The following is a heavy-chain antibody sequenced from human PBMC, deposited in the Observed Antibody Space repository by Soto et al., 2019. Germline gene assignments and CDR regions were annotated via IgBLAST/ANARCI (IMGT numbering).Heavy chain of an antibody. CDR3: ARDPLPTVAHPHPLAWDV. V-gene: IGHV3-21*01. J-gene: IGHJ6*04. D-gene: IGHD4-17*01. CDR1: GFTFSSYS. Sequence: GGSLRLSCAASGFTFSSYSMNWVRQAPGKGLEWVSSISSSSSYIYYADSVKGRFTISRDNAKNSLYLQMNSLRAEDTAVYYCARDPLPTVAHPHPLAWDVWGKGTTVTVSS. CDR2: ISSSSSYI.